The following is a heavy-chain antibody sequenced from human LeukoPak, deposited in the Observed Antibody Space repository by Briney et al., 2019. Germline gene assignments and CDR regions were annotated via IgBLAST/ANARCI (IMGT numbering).Heavy chain of an antibody. Sequence: SETLSLTCTVSGGSISSSSYYWGWIRQPPGTGLEWIGSIYYSGSTYYNPSLKSRVTISVDTSKNQFSLKLSSVTAADTAVYYCARKNTIFGVAIEIDPSTYFDYWGQGTLVTVSS. CDR1: GGSISSSSYY. J-gene: IGHJ4*02. D-gene: IGHD3-3*01. CDR3: ARKNTIFGVAIEIDPSTYFDY. CDR2: IYYSGST. V-gene: IGHV4-39*01.